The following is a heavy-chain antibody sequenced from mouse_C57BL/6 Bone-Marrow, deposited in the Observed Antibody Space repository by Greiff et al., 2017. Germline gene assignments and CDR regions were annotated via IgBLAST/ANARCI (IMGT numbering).Heavy chain of an antibody. CDR3: ARHGDVRFAY. V-gene: IGHV5-6*01. CDR1: GFTFSSYG. D-gene: IGHD3-3*01. Sequence: EVHLVESGGDLVKPGGSLQLSCAASGFTFSSYGMSWVRQPPDKRLEWVATISSGGSYTSYPDSVKGRFTISRDNAKNTLYLQMSSLKSEDTAMYYCARHGDVRFAYWGQGTLVTVSA. CDR2: ISSGGSYT. J-gene: IGHJ3*01.